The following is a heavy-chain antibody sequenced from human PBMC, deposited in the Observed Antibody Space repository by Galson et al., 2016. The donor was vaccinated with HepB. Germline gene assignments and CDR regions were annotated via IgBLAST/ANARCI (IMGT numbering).Heavy chain of an antibody. CDR3: ARGGIGEAGFHY. Sequence: SETLSLTCNISGGSISSYFWSWIRQPPGKGLEWIGYVYKTGSTNYSPSLKSRVTISLDKSQNQFSLKLSSVIAADTAVYFCARGGIGEAGFHYWGQGALVTVSS. J-gene: IGHJ4*02. CDR1: GGSISSYF. CDR2: VYKTGST. V-gene: IGHV4-59*01. D-gene: IGHD6-19*01.